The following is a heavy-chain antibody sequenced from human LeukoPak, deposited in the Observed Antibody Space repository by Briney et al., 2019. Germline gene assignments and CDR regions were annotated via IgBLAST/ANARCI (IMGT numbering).Heavy chain of an antibody. CDR1: GGTFSSYA. Sequence: GASVKVSCKASGGTFSSYAISWVRQAPGQGLEWMGGIIPIFGTANYAQKFQGRVTITADESTSTAYMELSSLRSEDTAVYYCARDGGSYQYYFDYWGQGTLVTVSS. V-gene: IGHV1-69*13. CDR3: ARDGGSYQYYFDY. J-gene: IGHJ4*02. CDR2: IIPIFGTA. D-gene: IGHD1-26*01.